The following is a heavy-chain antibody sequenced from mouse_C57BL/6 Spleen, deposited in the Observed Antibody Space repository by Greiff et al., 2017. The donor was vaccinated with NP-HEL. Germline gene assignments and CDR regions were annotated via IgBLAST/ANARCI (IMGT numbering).Heavy chain of an antibody. CDR3: AISYDPWYFDV. V-gene: IGHV1-74*01. Sequence: VKLKQPGAELVKPGASVKVSCKASGYTFTSYWMHWVKQRPGQGLEWIGRIHPSDSDTNYNQKFKGKATLTVDKSSSTAYMQLSSLTSEDSAVYYCAISYDPWYFDVWGTGTTVTVSS. CDR2: IHPSDSDT. J-gene: IGHJ1*03. D-gene: IGHD2-3*01. CDR1: GYTFTSYW.